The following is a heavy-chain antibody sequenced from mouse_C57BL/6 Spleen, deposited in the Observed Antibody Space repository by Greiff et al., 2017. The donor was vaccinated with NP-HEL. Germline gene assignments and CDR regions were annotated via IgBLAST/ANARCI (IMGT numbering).Heavy chain of an antibody. Sequence: QVQLQQSGAELVRPGASVTLSCKASGYTFTDYEMHWVKQTPVHGLEWIGAIDPETGGTAYNQKFKGKAILTADKSSSTAYMELRSLTSEDSAVYYCTRRGTTVPFDYWGQGTTLTVSS. CDR2: IDPETGGT. CDR3: TRRGTTVPFDY. V-gene: IGHV1-15*01. J-gene: IGHJ2*01. D-gene: IGHD1-1*01. CDR1: GYTFTDYE.